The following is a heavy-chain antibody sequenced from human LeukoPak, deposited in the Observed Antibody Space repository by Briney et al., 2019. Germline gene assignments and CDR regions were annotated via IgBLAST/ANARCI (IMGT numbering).Heavy chain of an antibody. Sequence: GRSLRLSCAASGFTFSSYAMHWVRQAPGKGLEWVAVISYDGSNKYYADSVKGRFTISRDNSKNTLYLQMNSLRAEDTAVYYCAKDRAYYYDSSGYSDFDYWGQGTLVTVSS. J-gene: IGHJ4*02. CDR1: GFTFSSYA. V-gene: IGHV3-30-3*01. CDR2: ISYDGSNK. D-gene: IGHD3-22*01. CDR3: AKDRAYYYDSSGYSDFDY.